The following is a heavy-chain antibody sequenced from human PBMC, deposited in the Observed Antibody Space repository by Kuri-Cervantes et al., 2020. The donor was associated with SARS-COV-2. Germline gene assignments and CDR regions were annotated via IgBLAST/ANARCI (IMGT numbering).Heavy chain of an antibody. D-gene: IGHD6-19*01. CDR3: ARGTAVAGKKGRTHNTFDY. V-gene: IGHV4-34*01. CDR2: VNHNGGA. Sequence: GSLRLSCAIYGGPLSGSYWSWIRQSPGKRLEWIGEVNHNGGANYNPSLRSRVTISVDPSKAQFSLNLISVTAADTAVHYCARGTAVAGKKGRTHNTFDYWGQGTLVTVSS. J-gene: IGHJ4*02. CDR1: GGPLSGSY.